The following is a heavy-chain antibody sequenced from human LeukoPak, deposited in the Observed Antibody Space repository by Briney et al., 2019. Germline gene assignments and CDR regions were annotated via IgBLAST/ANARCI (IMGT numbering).Heavy chain of an antibody. Sequence: GGSLRLSCASSGFTFSSYGLNWARQAPGKGLEWVSTISSGGHIYYEDSVKGRFTSSRDNAKNSLYLQMNSLRAEDTAVYYCARDQDGGKYYYESSGYSHWGQGILVTVSS. D-gene: IGHD3-22*01. CDR3: ARDQDGGKYYYESSGYSH. J-gene: IGHJ4*02. CDR2: ISSGGHI. V-gene: IGHV3-21*01. CDR1: GFTFSSYG.